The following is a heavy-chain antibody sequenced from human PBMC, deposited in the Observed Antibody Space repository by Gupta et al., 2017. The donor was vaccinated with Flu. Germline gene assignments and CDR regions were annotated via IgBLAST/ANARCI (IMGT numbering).Heavy chain of an antibody. CDR3: ARHKNSYDSRGPPVWFDP. CDR2: FQDSGSI. J-gene: IGHJ5*02. CDR1: GGSISARSYY. D-gene: IGHD3-22*01. V-gene: IGHV4-39*01. Sequence: QLQESGPGLVKPSETLSLTCTVYGGSISARSYYWCWIRPHPGKALEWIWNFQDSGSISYNPALKSRCFISVDTSRTQFSLHLSSVTAADTAVYYCARHKNSYDSRGPPVWFDPWGQGTLVTVSS.